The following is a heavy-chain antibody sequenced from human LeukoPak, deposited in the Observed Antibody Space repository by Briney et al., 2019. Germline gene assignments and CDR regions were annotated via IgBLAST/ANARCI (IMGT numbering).Heavy chain of an antibody. J-gene: IGHJ5*02. CDR3: ARDLTGLRRFDP. D-gene: IGHD4-17*01. V-gene: IGHV1-2*06. Sequence: GASVKVSCKASGYTFTDYSIHWVRQAPGQGLGWMGRINPNSGGTNYAQKFQGRVTMTRDTSISTHYMELSRLRSDDTAVYYCARDLTGLRRFDPWGQGTLVTVSS. CDR2: INPNSGGT. CDR1: GYTFTDYS.